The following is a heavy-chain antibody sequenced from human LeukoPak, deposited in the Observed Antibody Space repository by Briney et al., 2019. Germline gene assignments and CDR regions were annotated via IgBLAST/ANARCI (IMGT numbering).Heavy chain of an antibody. CDR3: AELGITMIGGV. J-gene: IGHJ6*04. D-gene: IGHD3-10*02. CDR2: ISSSGSTI. Sequence: KAGRSLRLSCAASGFTFSSYEMNWVRQAPGKGREWVSYISSSGSTIYYADSVKGRFTISRDNAKNSLYLQMNSLRAEDTAVYYCAELGITMIGGVWGKGTTVTISS. V-gene: IGHV3-48*03. CDR1: GFTFSSYE.